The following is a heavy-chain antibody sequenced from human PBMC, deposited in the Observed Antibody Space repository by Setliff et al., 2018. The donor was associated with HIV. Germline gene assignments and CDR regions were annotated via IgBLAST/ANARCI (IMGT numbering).Heavy chain of an antibody. J-gene: IGHJ4*02. D-gene: IGHD1-26*01. CDR2: ISQSGST. CDR1: GGSFSGYY. Sequence: SETLSLTCAVYGGSFSGYYWTWIRQPPGMGLEWIGEISQSGSTNYNASLKSRVAMSVDASQRQFSLNLTSVTAADTAVYYCARGSWVGATTPTDYWGRGKLVTVSS. V-gene: IGHV4-34*01. CDR3: ARGSWVGATTPTDY.